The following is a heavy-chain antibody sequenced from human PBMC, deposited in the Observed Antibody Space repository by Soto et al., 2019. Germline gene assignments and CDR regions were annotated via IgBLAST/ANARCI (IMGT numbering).Heavy chain of an antibody. V-gene: IGHV4-34*01. D-gene: IGHD1-26*01. CDR2: INHSGST. Sequence: PSAPLARTCPRYVSSVRGYYGSWIRQPPGKGLEWIGEINHSGSTNYNPSLKSRITISVDTSKNQFSLKLSSVTAADTAVYFCASPTESGMDVWGQGTTVNVS. CDR1: VSSVRGYY. J-gene: IGHJ6*02. CDR3: ASPTESGMDV.